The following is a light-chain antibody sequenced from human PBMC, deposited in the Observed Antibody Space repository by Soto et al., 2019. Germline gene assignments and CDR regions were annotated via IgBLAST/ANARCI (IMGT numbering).Light chain of an antibody. J-gene: IGKJ4*01. V-gene: IGKV3-11*01. CDR3: QQRSTWPLT. Sequence: EIVLTQSPATLSLSPGERATLSCRASQSVSSYLAWYQQKPGQAPRLLIYDASNRATGIPARFSGSGSGTDFTLTSSSREPEDFAVYYCQQRSTWPLTFGGGTKGEIK. CDR2: DAS. CDR1: QSVSSY.